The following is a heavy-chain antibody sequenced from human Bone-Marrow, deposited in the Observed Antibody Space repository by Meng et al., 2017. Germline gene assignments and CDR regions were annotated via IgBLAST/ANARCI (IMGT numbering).Heavy chain of an antibody. Sequence: LWLGVSGGGVVQSGSSLGLACASTGFTFSSTGMHGVHRAQGKGLEWLAGIWYDGSNKYYAVSVKGRFTITRDNSKNTLYLQMNSLIAEGATVCYCAKKLVDDDYWGQGTLVTVSS. CDR1: GFTFSSTG. J-gene: IGHJ4*02. CDR3: AKKLVDDDY. V-gene: IGHV3-33*06. CDR2: IWYDGSNK. D-gene: IGHD3/OR15-3a*01.